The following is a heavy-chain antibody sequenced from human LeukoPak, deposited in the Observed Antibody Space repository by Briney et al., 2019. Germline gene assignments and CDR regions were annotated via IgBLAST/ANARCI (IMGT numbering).Heavy chain of an antibody. CDR2: MQYDGNIK. V-gene: IGHV3-30*02. CDR1: GFTFSSYD. J-gene: IGHJ4*02. Sequence: PGGSLRLSCAASGFTFSSYDMHWVRQAPGKGLEWVAFMQYDGNIKYYADSVKGRFTISRDNSKNTLYLQMDSLRPDDTAVYFCARDSIRQQLYYFDYWGQGTLVTVSS. CDR3: ARDSIRQQLYYFDY. D-gene: IGHD6-13*01.